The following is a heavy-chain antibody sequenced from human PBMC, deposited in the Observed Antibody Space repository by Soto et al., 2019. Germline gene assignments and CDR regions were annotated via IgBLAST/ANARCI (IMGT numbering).Heavy chain of an antibody. Sequence: SETLSLTCTVSGGSISSSSHYWGWIRQPPGKGLEWIGTIYYSGSTNYNQALKSRVTISVDTSKNQFSLKLSSVTAADTVVYYCARHYEGIYDSMARWFDPWGQGTPVTVSS. CDR2: IYYSGST. CDR1: GGSISSSSHY. V-gene: IGHV4-39*01. J-gene: IGHJ5*02. CDR3: ARHYEGIYDSMARWFDP. D-gene: IGHD3-3*01.